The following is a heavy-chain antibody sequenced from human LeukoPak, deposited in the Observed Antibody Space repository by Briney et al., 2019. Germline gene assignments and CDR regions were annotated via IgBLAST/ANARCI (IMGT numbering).Heavy chain of an antibody. D-gene: IGHD3-9*01. V-gene: IGHV4-39*07. CDR1: GGSISSSSYY. Sequence: SETLSLTCTVSGGSISSSSYYWGWIRQPPGKGLEWIGSIYYSGSTYYNPSLKSRVTISVDTSKNQFSLKLSSVTAADTAVYYCARVLYYDILTGYPGWYFDLWGRGTLVTVSS. CDR3: ARVLYYDILTGYPGWYFDL. CDR2: IYYSGST. J-gene: IGHJ2*01.